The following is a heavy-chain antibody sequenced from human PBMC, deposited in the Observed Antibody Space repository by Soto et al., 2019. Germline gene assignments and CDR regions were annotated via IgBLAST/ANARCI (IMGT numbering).Heavy chain of an antibody. CDR3: ARRGYSSSWYYYYYYGMDV. J-gene: IGHJ6*02. Sequence: ASVKGACKASGYTFTSYAMHLVRQAPGQRLEWMGWINAGNGNTKYSQKFQGRVTMTRNTSISTAYMELSSLRSEDTAVYYCARRGYSSSWYYYYYYGMDVWGQGTTVTVSS. CDR2: INAGNGNT. D-gene: IGHD6-13*01. CDR1: GYTFTSYA. V-gene: IGHV1-3*01.